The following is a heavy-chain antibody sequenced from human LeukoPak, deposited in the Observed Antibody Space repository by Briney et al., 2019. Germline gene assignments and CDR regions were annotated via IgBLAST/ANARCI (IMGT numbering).Heavy chain of an antibody. CDR3: AREWLRFFDY. V-gene: IGHV3-7*01. CDR2: IKQDGSEK. Sequence: PGGSLRLSCAASAFTFSSYWMSWVRQAPGKGLEWVANIKQDGSEKYYVDSVKGRFTISRDNAKNSLYLQMNSLRAEDTAVYYCAREWLRFFDYWGQGTLVTVSS. CDR1: AFTFSSYW. D-gene: IGHD5-12*01. J-gene: IGHJ4*02.